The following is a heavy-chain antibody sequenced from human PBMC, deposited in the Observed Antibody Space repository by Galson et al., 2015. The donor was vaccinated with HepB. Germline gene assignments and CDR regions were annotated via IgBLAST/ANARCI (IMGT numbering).Heavy chain of an antibody. J-gene: IGHJ3*02. V-gene: IGHV3-66*02. CDR1: GFTVSSNY. CDR3: ARGGYYYGSGSYYWTNDAFDI. Sequence: SLRLSCAASGFTVSSNYMSWVRQAPGKGLEWVSVIYSGGSTYYADSVKGRFTISRDNSKNTLYLQMNSLRAEDTAVYYCARGGYYYGSGSYYWTNDAFDIWGQGTMVTVSS. D-gene: IGHD3-10*01. CDR2: IYSGGST.